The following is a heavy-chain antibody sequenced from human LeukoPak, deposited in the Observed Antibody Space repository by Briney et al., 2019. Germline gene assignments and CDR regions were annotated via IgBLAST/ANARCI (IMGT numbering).Heavy chain of an antibody. Sequence: GGSLRLSWLAPGFPFSSFWLPWIRQVPGRGLGWVANIKQDGSKKSYVDSVKGRFTISRDNAKNSLYLQMNSLRAEDTAIYYCTRVGYIDEGIDYWGQGTLVTVSS. J-gene: IGHJ4*02. CDR2: IKQDGSKK. D-gene: IGHD5-24*01. CDR1: GFPFSSFW. V-gene: IGHV3-7*04. CDR3: TRVGYIDEGIDY.